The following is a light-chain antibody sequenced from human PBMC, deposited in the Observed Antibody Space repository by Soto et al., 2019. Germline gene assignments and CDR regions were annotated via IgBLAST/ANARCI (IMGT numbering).Light chain of an antibody. J-gene: IGKJ2*01. CDR1: QSVSSSY. CDR2: GAS. V-gene: IGKV3-20*01. CDR3: QQYGSPPYT. Sequence: EIVLTQSPGTLSLSPGERATLSCRASQSVSSSYLAWYQQKPGQTTRLLIYGASSRATGIPDRFSGSGSGTDFPLTIRRLEPEDFAVYYCQQYGSPPYTFGQGTKLEIK.